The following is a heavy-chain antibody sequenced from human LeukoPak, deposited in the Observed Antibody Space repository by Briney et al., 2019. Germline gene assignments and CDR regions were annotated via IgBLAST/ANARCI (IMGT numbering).Heavy chain of an antibody. J-gene: IGHJ4*02. CDR1: GGNFISYA. CDR2: IIPMFGTP. V-gene: IGHV1-69*05. CDR3: ATYTLSQFWSGYYHFDY. Sequence: GASVKVSCKASGGNFISYAVSWVRQAPGQGLEWMGGIIPMFGTPNYAQKFQGRVTITTDESTTTAYMELSSLSSEDTAVYYCATYTLSQFWSGYYHFDYWGQRTLVSVSS. D-gene: IGHD3-3*01.